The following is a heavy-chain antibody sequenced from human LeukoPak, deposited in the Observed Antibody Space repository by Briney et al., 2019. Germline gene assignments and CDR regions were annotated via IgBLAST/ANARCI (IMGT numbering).Heavy chain of an antibody. CDR1: GASINNSNYY. J-gene: IGHJ4*02. Sequence: PSETLSLTCTVSGASINNSNYYWGWIRQPPGKGLEWIGIIYYSGITYYNPSLKSRVTISVDTSKNQFSLKLTSVTAADTAVYYCARLIGRGVLMLGPPRVLDYWGQGTLVSVSS. V-gene: IGHV4-39*01. CDR2: IYYSGIT. CDR3: ARLIGRGVLMLGPPRVLDY. D-gene: IGHD3-10*01.